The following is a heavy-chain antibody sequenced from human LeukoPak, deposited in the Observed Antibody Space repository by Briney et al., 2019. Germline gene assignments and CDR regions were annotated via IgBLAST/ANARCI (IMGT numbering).Heavy chain of an antibody. D-gene: IGHD2-2*01. CDR1: GYTFSNFD. CDR3: TRAIRHQLLSDY. J-gene: IGHJ4*02. V-gene: IGHV1-8*01. Sequence: GASVKVSCKASGYTFSNFDINWVRQATGQGPEWMGWMNPESGNTGYAQKFQGRVTMTRDSSKSTAYMELISLRFEDTAIYYRTRAIRHQLLSDYWGQGTLVTVSS. CDR2: MNPESGNT.